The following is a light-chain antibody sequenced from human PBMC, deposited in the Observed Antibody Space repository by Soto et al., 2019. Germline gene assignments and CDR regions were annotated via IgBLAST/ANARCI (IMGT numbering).Light chain of an antibody. CDR2: EVS. CDR3: SSYTSSSTWL. V-gene: IGLV2-14*03. Sequence: QSALTQPASVSGSPEQSITISCTGTSSDVGAYNYVSWYQQHPGKAPKLMIYEVSNRPSGVSNRFSGSKSANTASLTISGLQAGDEADYYCSSYTSSSTWLFGGGTKLT. J-gene: IGLJ3*02. CDR1: SSDVGAYNY.